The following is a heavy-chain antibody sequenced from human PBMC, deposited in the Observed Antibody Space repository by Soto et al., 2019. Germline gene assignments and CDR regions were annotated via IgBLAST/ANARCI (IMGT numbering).Heavy chain of an antibody. D-gene: IGHD3-22*01. J-gene: IGHJ6*02. V-gene: IGHV3-15*01. CDR1: GFTFSNAW. CDR2: IKSKSDGGTT. Sequence: GGSLRLSCAASGFTFSNAWMSWVRQAPGKGLEWVGRIKSKSDGGTTDYAAPVKGRFTISRDDSKNTLYLQMNSLKTEDTAVYYCTTADSSGDYERYYCYYVMEVGGRGTRV. CDR3: TTADSSGDYERYYCYYVMEV.